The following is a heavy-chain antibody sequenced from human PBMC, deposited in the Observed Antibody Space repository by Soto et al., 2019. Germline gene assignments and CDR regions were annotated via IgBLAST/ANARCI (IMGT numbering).Heavy chain of an antibody. V-gene: IGHV4-31*03. D-gene: IGHD3-16*01. J-gene: IGHJ4*02. CDR3: ARDKDLQPTVWGF. Sequence: SETLSLTCTVSGDSMATGGHYYNWIRQVPGKGLEWIGYVYYSGATHYTPSLRARATISRDTSMNQFSLRLISVTAADTALYYCARDKDLQPTVWGFWGQGIQVTVSS. CDR2: VYYSGAT. CDR1: GDSMATGGHY.